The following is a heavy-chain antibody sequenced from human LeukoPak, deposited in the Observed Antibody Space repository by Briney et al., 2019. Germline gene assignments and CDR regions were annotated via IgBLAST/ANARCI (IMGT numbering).Heavy chain of an antibody. V-gene: IGHV4-34*01. Sequence: SETLSPTCAVYGGSFSGYYWSWIRQPPGKGLEWIGEINHSGSTNYNPSLKSRVTISVDTSKNQFSLKLSSVTAADTAVYYCARGAITLDAFDIWGQGTMVTVSS. D-gene: IGHD3-10*01. CDR2: INHSGST. CDR1: GGSFSGYY. J-gene: IGHJ3*02. CDR3: ARGAITLDAFDI.